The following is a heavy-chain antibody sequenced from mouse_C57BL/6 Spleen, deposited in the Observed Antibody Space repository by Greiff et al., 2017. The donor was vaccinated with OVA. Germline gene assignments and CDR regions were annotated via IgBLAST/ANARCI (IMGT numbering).Heavy chain of an antibody. CDR1: GYTFTSYW. Sequence: QVHVKQPGAELVKPGASVKLSCKASGYTFTSYWMHWVQQRPGRGLEWIGRIDPNSGGTKYNEKFKSKATLTVDKPSSTAYMQLSSLTSEDSAVYYGARYGYYGSSPPFDYWGQGTTLTVSS. V-gene: IGHV1-72*01. CDR2: IDPNSGGT. CDR3: ARYGYYGSSPPFDY. D-gene: IGHD1-1*01. J-gene: IGHJ2*01.